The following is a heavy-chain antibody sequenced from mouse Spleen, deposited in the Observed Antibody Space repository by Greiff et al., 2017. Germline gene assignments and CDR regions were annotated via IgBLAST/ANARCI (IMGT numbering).Heavy chain of an antibody. D-gene: IGHD2-2*01. Sequence: EVQLQQSGPELVKPGASVKISCKASGYSFTDYNMNWVKQSNGKSLEWIGVINPNYGTTSYNQKFKGKATLTVDQSSSTAYMQLNSLTSEDSAVYYCASHGEGLPFYYAMDYWGQGTSVTVSS. V-gene: IGHV1-39*01. CDR3: ASHGEGLPFYYAMDY. J-gene: IGHJ4*01. CDR1: GYSFTDYN. CDR2: INPNYGTT.